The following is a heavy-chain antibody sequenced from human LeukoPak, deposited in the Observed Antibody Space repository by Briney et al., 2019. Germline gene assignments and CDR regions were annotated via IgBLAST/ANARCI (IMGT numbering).Heavy chain of an antibody. V-gene: IGHV1-3*01. CDR2: INAGNGNT. CDR3: ARDRGFSSSWSLYAFDI. Sequence: GASVKVSCKASGYTFTSYAMHWVRQAPGQRLEWMGWINAGNGNTKYSQKFQGRVTITRDTSASTAYMELSSLRSEDTAVYYCARDRGFSSSWSLYAFDIWGQGTMVTVSS. J-gene: IGHJ3*02. CDR1: GYTFTSYA. D-gene: IGHD6-13*01.